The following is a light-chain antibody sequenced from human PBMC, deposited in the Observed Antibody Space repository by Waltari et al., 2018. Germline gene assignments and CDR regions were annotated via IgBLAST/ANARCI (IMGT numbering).Light chain of an antibody. Sequence: QSVLTQPPSVSAAPGQKVTISCSGASTYNFLSWYQQVPGTAPKLLIYENNKRPPGIPDRFTGAKSGTSATLVITGLQTGDEADYYCGTWDNSVSVSVFGGGTKLTVL. CDR1: STYNF. CDR2: ENN. CDR3: GTWDNSVSVSV. V-gene: IGLV1-51*02. J-gene: IGLJ3*02.